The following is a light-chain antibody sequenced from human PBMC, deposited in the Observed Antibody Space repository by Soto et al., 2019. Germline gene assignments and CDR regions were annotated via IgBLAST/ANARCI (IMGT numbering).Light chain of an antibody. CDR1: QSVSSSY. J-gene: IGKJ2*01. Sequence: EIVLTQSPGTLSLSPGERATLSCRASQSVSSSYLAWYQQKPGQAPRLLIYGASSRAAGIPDRFSGSESGTEFTLTISRLEPEDFAVYYCQQYDTSPMYTFGQGTKLEI. V-gene: IGKV3-20*01. CDR3: QQYDTSPMYT. CDR2: GAS.